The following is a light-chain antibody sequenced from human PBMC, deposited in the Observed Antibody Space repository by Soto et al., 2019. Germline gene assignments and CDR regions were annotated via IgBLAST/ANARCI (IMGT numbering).Light chain of an antibody. Sequence: EIVMTQSPATLSVSPGERATLSCRASQSVSSNLAWYQQKPGQAHRLLIYGASTRATGIPARFSGSGSGTEFTLTISSLQSEDFAVYYCQQYNNWPRPFGQGTKVEIK. CDR3: QQYNNWPRP. CDR1: QSVSSN. J-gene: IGKJ1*01. V-gene: IGKV3-15*01. CDR2: GAS.